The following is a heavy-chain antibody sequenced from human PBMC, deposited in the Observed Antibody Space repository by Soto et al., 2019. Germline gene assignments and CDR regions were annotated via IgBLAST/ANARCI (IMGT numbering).Heavy chain of an antibody. CDR2: INAGNGNA. Sequence: QVHLVQSGAEVKKPGASVKLSCNASGYTFTSYAVHWVRQAPGQGLEWMGWINAGNGNAKYPQKFQGRVTITRDTSASTAYMELSSLTSEDTAVYYCARLETGRVATRPNWLDPWGQGTLVIVSS. D-gene: IGHD2-21*02. J-gene: IGHJ5*02. CDR3: ARLETGRVATRPNWLDP. CDR1: GYTFTSYA. V-gene: IGHV1-3*01.